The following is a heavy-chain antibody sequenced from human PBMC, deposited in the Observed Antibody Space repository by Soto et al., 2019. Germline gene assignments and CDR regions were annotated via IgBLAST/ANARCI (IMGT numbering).Heavy chain of an antibody. Sequence: SEILSLTCTVSAGSISSWSYYWSWIRQHPGKGLEWIGYIYYSRSTDYNTSLKSRVTISVDTSKNQFSLKLSSVTAADTAVYYCARSIHPWGQGTLVTVSS. CDR2: IYYSRST. CDR3: ARSIHP. CDR1: AGSISSWSYY. V-gene: IGHV4-31*03. J-gene: IGHJ5*02.